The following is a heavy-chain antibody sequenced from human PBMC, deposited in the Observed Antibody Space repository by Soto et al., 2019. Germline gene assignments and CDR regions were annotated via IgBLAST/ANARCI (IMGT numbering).Heavy chain of an antibody. V-gene: IGHV1-2*04. CDR3: ARGAMRPYYYDSSGYYPHNWFDP. CDR1: GYTFTGYY. D-gene: IGHD3-22*01. J-gene: IGHJ5*02. CDR2: INPNSGGT. Sequence: QVQLVQSGAEVKKPGASVKVSCKAPGYTFTGYYMHWVRQAPGQGLEWMGWINPNSGGTNYAQKFQGWVTMTRDTSISTAYMELSRLRSDDTAVYYCARGAMRPYYYDSSGYYPHNWFDPWGQGTLVTVSS.